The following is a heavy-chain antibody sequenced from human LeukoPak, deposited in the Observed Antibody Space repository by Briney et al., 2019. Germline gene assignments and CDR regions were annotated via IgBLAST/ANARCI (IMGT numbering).Heavy chain of an antibody. CDR2: ISSSSSYI. Sequence: GGSLRLSCAASGFTFSSYSMNWVRQAPGKGLEWVSSISSSSSYIYYADSVKGRFTISRDNAKNSLYLQMNSLRAEDTAVYYCASFDNWNDGFDPWGQGTLVPVSS. CDR3: ASFDNWNDGFDP. CDR1: GFTFSSYS. V-gene: IGHV3-21*01. D-gene: IGHD1-20*01. J-gene: IGHJ5*02.